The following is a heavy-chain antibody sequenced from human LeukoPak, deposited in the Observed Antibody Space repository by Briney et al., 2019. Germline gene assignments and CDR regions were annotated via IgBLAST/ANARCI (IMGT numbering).Heavy chain of an antibody. Sequence: ASVKVFCKASGGTFSSYAISWVRQAPGQGLEWMGGIIPIFGTANYAQKFQGRVTITADESTSTAYMELSSLRSEDTAVYYCVRAYRSGWRGAFDIWGQGTMVTVSS. CDR3: VRAYRSGWRGAFDI. CDR2: IIPIFGTA. CDR1: GGTFSSYA. J-gene: IGHJ3*02. D-gene: IGHD6-19*01. V-gene: IGHV1-69*13.